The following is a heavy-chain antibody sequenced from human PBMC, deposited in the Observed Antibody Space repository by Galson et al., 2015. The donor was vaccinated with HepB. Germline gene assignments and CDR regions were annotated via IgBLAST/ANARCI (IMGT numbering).Heavy chain of an antibody. CDR1: GFTFSGSA. J-gene: IGHJ4*02. CDR2: IRSKANSYAT. Sequence: SLRLSCAASGFTFSGSAMHWVRQASGKGLEWVGRIRSKANSYATAYAASVKGRFTISRDDSKNTVYLQMNSLKTEDTAVYYCSRPGGDSSWAPFDYWGQGTLVTVSS. V-gene: IGHV3-73*01. CDR3: SRPGGDSSWAPFDY. D-gene: IGHD6-13*01.